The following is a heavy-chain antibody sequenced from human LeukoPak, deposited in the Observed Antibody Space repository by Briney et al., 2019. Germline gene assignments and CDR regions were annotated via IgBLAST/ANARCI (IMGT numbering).Heavy chain of an antibody. CDR2: IWYDGSNK. CDR3: AKDRSGWYYFDY. CDR1: GFTFSTYG. D-gene: IGHD6-19*01. V-gene: IGHV3-33*06. J-gene: IGHJ4*02. Sequence: QPGGSLRLSCAASGFTFSTYGMHWVRQAPGKGLEWVAVIWYDGSNKYYADSVKGRFTISRDNSKNTLYLQMNSLRAEDTAVYYCAKDRSGWYYFDYWGQGTLVTVSS.